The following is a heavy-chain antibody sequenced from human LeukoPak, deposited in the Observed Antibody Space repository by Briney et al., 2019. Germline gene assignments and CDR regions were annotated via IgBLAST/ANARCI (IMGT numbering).Heavy chain of an antibody. J-gene: IGHJ2*01. CDR2: IYSGGST. D-gene: IGHD1-14*01. CDR3: ARLTAGWYFDL. Sequence: GGSLRLSCAASGFTVSSNYMSWVRQAPGKGLEWASVIYSGGSTYYADSVKGRFTISRDNSKNTLYLQMNSLRAEDTAVYHCARLTAGWYFDLWGRGTLVTVSS. V-gene: IGHV3-66*01. CDR1: GFTVSSNY.